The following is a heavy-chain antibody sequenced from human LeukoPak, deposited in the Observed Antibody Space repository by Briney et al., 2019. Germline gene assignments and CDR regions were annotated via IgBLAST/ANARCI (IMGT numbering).Heavy chain of an antibody. CDR1: GFTFSSYW. Sequence: GGSLRLSCAASGFTFSSYWMSWVRQAPGKGLEWVANIKQDGSEEYYVDSVKGRFTISRDNAKNSLYLQMNSLRAEDTAVYYCARGRDYYDSSGYYPTDYWGQGTLVTVSS. J-gene: IGHJ4*02. CDR2: IKQDGSEE. V-gene: IGHV3-7*01. CDR3: ARGRDYYDSSGYYPTDY. D-gene: IGHD3-22*01.